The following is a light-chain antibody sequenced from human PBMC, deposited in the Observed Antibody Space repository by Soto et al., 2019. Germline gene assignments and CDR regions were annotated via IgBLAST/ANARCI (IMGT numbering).Light chain of an antibody. CDR2: DVT. J-gene: IGLJ2*01. CDR1: SSDVGGYNY. V-gene: IGLV2-11*01. Sequence: QSALTQPRSVSGSPGQSVTIAFTGTSSDVGGYNYVSWYQQHPGKAPKLIISDVTKRPSGVPVRFSGSKSGNTASLTISGLQAEDEADYYCCSYAGSYTFVIFGGGTKLTVL. CDR3: CSYAGSYTFVI.